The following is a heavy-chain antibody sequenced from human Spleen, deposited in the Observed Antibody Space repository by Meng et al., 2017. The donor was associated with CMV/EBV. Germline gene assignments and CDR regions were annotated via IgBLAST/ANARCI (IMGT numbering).Heavy chain of an antibody. CDR1: GFTFSSYA. D-gene: IGHD2-2*01. V-gene: IGHV3-30*04. CDR2: ISYDGSNK. Sequence: LSCAASGFTFSSYAMHWVRQAPGKGLEWVAVISYDGSNKYYADSVKGQFTISRDNSKNTLYLQMNSLRAEDTAVYYCAGPASSTQGYWGQGTLVTVSS. CDR3: AGPASSTQGY. J-gene: IGHJ4*02.